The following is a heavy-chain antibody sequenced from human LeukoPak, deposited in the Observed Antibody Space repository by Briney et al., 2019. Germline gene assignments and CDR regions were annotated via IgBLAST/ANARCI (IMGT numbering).Heavy chain of an antibody. CDR3: AKPRDIVVVPAAISY. CDR2: IWYDGSNK. Sequence: PGRSLRLSCAASGFTFSSYGMHWVRQAPGKGLEWVAVIWYDGSNKYYADSVKGRFTISRDNSKNTLYLQMNSLRAEDTAVYYCAKPRDIVVVPAAISYWGQGTLVTVSS. CDR1: GFTFSSYG. D-gene: IGHD2-2*02. V-gene: IGHV3-33*06. J-gene: IGHJ4*02.